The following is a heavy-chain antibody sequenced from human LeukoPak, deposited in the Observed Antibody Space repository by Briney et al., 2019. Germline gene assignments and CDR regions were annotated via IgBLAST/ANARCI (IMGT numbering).Heavy chain of an antibody. CDR2: IYYSGST. Sequence: SETLSLTCTVSGGSISSSSYYWGWIRQPPGKGLEWIGSIYYSGSTYYNPSLKSRVTISVDTSKNQFSLKLSSVTAADTAVYYCASFYCSSTSCYDAFDIWGQGTMVTVSS. V-gene: IGHV4-39*07. CDR1: GGSISSSSYY. J-gene: IGHJ3*02. D-gene: IGHD2-2*01. CDR3: ASFYCSSTSCYDAFDI.